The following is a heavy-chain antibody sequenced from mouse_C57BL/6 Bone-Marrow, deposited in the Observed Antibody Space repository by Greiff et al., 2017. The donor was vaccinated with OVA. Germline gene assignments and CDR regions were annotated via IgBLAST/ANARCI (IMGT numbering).Heavy chain of an antibody. CDR1: GYTFTSYW. J-gene: IGHJ3*01. V-gene: IGHV1-64*01. D-gene: IGHD5-5*01. Sequence: VKLQPSGAELVKPGASVKLSCKASGYTFTSYWMHWVKQRPGQGLEWIGMIHPNSGSTNYNEKFKSKATLPVDKSSSTAYMQLRLLTSEDSAVYDFAPYLAWVAYWGQGTLVTVSA. CDR2: IHPNSGST. CDR3: APYLAWVAY.